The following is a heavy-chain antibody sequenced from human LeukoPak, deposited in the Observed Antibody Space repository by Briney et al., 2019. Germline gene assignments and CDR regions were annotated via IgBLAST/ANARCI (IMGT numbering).Heavy chain of an antibody. V-gene: IGHV6-1*01. Sequence: SQTLSLTCAISGDSVSSNSVTWNWIRQSPSRGLEWLGRTYYRSTWYNDYAVSVRSRITVNPDTSKSQFSLHLNSVTPEDTAVYYCARRLTQYDCFDPWGQGILVTVSS. CDR3: ARRLTQYDCFDP. CDR2: TYYRSTWYN. D-gene: IGHD2-2*01. J-gene: IGHJ5*02. CDR1: GDSVSSNSVT.